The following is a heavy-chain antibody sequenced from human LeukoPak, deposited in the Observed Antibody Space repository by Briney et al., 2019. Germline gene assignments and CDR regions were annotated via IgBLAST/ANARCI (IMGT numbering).Heavy chain of an antibody. Sequence: PSETLSLTCAVYGGSFSGYYWSWIRQPPGKGLEWIGEINHSGSTNYNPSLKSRVTISVDTSKNQFSLKLSSVTAADTAVYYCARVDYCSGGSCYYYYYGMDVWGQGTTVTVSS. V-gene: IGHV4-34*01. CDR2: INHSGST. CDR3: ARVDYCSGGSCYYYYYGMDV. J-gene: IGHJ6*02. CDR1: GGSFSGYY. D-gene: IGHD2-15*01.